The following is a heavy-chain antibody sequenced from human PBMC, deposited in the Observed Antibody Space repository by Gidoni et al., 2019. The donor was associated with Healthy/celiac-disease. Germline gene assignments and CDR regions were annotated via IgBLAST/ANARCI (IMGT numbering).Heavy chain of an antibody. J-gene: IGHJ4*02. CDR1: GYTFTSYG. CDR3: ARGRPLGDYYYDGSGYYPH. D-gene: IGHD3-22*01. CDR2: ISAYNGNT. Sequence: QVQLVQSGAEVKKPGASGKVSCKASGYTFTSYGISWVRQAPGQGLEWMGWISAYNGNTKYEQKFQGRVTMTTDTSTSTVYMELRSLRSDDTAVYYCARGRPLGDYYYDGSGYYPHWGQGTLVTVSS. V-gene: IGHV1-18*01.